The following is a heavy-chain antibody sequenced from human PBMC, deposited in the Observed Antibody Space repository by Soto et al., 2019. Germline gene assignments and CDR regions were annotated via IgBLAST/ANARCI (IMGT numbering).Heavy chain of an antibody. Sequence: QLQLQQWGAGLLKPSETLSLTCAVYGGSFPAYYWSWLPQPPRKGPEWIGEINHSGSTKYNPSLENRVTISVDTSKNQFSLKLNSVSAADTAVYYCARTGGMDLLSQGATVTVSS. CDR2: INHSGST. CDR1: GGSFPAYY. V-gene: IGHV4-34*01. CDR3: ARTGGMDL. J-gene: IGHJ6*02.